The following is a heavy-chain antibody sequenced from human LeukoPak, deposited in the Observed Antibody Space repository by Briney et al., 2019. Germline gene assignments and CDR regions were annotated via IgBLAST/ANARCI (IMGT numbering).Heavy chain of an antibody. V-gene: IGHV4-39*07. Sequence: PSETLSLTCTVSGGSISSSSYYWGWIRQPPGKGLEWIGSIYYSGSTYYNPSLKSRVTISVDTSKNQFSLKLSSVTAADTAVYYCGGYSTHPDAFDIWGQGTMVTVSS. CDR2: IYYSGST. J-gene: IGHJ3*02. D-gene: IGHD3-22*01. CDR1: GGSISSSSYY. CDR3: GGYSTHPDAFDI.